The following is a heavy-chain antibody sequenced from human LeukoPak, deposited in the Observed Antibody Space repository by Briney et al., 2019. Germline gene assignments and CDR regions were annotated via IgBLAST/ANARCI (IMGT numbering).Heavy chain of an antibody. J-gene: IGHJ4*02. D-gene: IGHD6-13*01. CDR3: ARISSSWYKLPPS. V-gene: IGHV1-2*02. CDR2: INPNSGGT. CDR1: GYTFTSYY. Sequence: ASVKVSCKASGYTFTSYYMHWVRQAPGHGLEWMGWINPNSGGTNYAQKFQGRVTMTRDTSISTAYMELSRLRSDDTAVDYWARISSSWYKLPPSWGQGTLVTVSS.